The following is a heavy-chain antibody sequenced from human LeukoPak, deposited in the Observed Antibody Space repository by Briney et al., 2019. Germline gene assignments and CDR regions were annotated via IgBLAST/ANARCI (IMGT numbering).Heavy chain of an antibody. CDR1: GGSIRSYY. CDR3: ASRSGSFSDALDI. CDR2: IHYSEST. D-gene: IGHD3-10*01. V-gene: IGHV4-59*08. J-gene: IGHJ3*02. Sequence: SETLSLTCTVSGGSIRSYYWGWIRQPPGKGLEWIGYIHYSESTKYNPSLKSRVTMSVDTSKNQFSLKLSSVTAADTAVYYCASRSGSFSDALDIWGQGTLVAVSS.